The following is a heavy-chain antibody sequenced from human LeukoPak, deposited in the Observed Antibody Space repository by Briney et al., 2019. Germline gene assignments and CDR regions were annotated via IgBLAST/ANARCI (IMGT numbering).Heavy chain of an antibody. CDR1: GFTSSAYY. Sequence: GGTLRLSSAASGFTSSAYYMSWIRQAPRQGLEWVSYISSSVSTISYAVSVTSRFTLYRYNAKISLDLQMNSLRAEVRAVYDCASGSYHYDSSGYSNVQDFYGWGQGTLVTVSS. CDR3: ASGSYHYDSSGYSNVQDFYG. V-gene: IGHV3-11*01. CDR2: ISSSVSTI. D-gene: IGHD3-22*01. J-gene: IGHJ4*02.